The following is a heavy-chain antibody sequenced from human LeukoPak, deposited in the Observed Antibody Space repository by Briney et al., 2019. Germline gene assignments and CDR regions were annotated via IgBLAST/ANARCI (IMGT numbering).Heavy chain of an antibody. Sequence: SETLSLTCAVYGGSFSGYYWSWIRQPPGKGLEWIGEINHSGSTNYNPSLKSRVTIPVDTSKNQFSLKLSSVTAADTAVYYCARGSSSSWYWFDPWGQGTLVTVSS. CDR3: ARGSSSSWYWFDP. CDR1: GGSFSGYY. J-gene: IGHJ5*02. V-gene: IGHV4-34*01. D-gene: IGHD6-13*01. CDR2: INHSGST.